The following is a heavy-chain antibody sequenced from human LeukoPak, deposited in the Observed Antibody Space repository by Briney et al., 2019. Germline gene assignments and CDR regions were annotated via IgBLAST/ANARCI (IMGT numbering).Heavy chain of an antibody. CDR3: AREWLWSSYYFDY. J-gene: IGHJ4*02. Sequence: PSETLPSPALSLVAPSAVVVTTGAGSASPQGRGWSGLGLYNPSLKSRVTISVDTSKNQFSLTVSSVTAADTAVYYCAREWLWSSYYFDYWGQGTLVTVSS. V-gene: IGHV4-39*07. D-gene: IGHD3-22*01. CDR1: VAPSAVVVTT.